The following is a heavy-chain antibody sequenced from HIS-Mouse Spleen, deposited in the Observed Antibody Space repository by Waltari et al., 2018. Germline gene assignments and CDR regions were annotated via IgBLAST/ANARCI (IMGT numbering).Heavy chain of an antibody. CDR3: AREIPYSSSWYDWYFDL. V-gene: IGHV4-39*07. CDR2: IYYSGST. Sequence: QLQLQESGPGLVKPSETLSLTCTVSAVSISISSYHCVWIRQPPGKGLEWIGSIYYSGSTYYNPSLKSRVTISVDTSKNQFSLKLSSVTAADTAVYYCAREIPYSSSWYDWYFDLWGRGTLVTVSS. D-gene: IGHD6-13*01. CDR1: AVSISISSYH. J-gene: IGHJ2*01.